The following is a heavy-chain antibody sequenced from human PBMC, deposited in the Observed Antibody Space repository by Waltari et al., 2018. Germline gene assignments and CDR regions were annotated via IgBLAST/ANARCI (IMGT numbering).Heavy chain of an antibody. Sequence: QVQLQESGPGLVKPSETLSPTCTVSGGSISSYYWCWIRQPQGKGLEWIGYIYYSGSTNYNPSLKSRVTISVDTSKNQFSLKLSSVTAADTAVYYCARVADFYDSSGYPDAFDIWGQGTMVTVSS. V-gene: IGHV4-59*01. D-gene: IGHD3-22*01. J-gene: IGHJ3*02. CDR2: IYYSGST. CDR3: ARVADFYDSSGYPDAFDI. CDR1: GGSISSYY.